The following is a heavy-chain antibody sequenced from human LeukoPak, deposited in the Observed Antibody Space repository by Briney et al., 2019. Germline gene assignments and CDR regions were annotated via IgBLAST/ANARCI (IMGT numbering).Heavy chain of an antibody. CDR3: ARGGGLDV. V-gene: IGHV3-33*03. CDR1: GFTFSSYG. J-gene: IGHJ6*02. Sequence: PGGSLRLSCAASGFTFSSYGMHWVRQAPGKGLEWVAVIWYDGSNKYYADSVKGRFTISRDSAKNSLYLKMSNLRAEDTAVYFCARGGGLDVWGQGATVTVSS. CDR2: IWYDGSNK. D-gene: IGHD3-16*01.